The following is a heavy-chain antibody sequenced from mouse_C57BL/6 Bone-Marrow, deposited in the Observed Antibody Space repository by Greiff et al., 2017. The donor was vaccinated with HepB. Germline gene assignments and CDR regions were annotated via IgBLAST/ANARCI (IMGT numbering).Heavy chain of an antibody. D-gene: IGHD1-1*01. J-gene: IGHJ2*01. CDR3: AREGAYYYGSSYVD. CDR1: GYTFTSYW. Sequence: VQLQQPGAELVKPGASVKLSCKASGYTFTSYWMQWVKQRPGQGLEWIGEIDPSDSYTNYNQKFKGKATLTVDTSSSTAYMPLSSLTSEDSAVYYCAREGAYYYGSSYVDWGQGTTLTVSS. CDR2: IDPSDSYT. V-gene: IGHV1-50*01.